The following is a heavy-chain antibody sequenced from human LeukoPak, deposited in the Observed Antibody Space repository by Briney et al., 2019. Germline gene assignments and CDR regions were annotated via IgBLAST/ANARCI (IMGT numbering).Heavy chain of an antibody. V-gene: IGHV3-11*06. D-gene: IGHD5-18*01. CDR1: GFTFSDYY. CDR3: VTGYRTIDY. J-gene: IGHJ4*02. CDR2: ISTGSSSHT. Sequence: GGSLRLSCAASGFTFSDYYMSWIRQAPVEGLEWVSYISTGSSSHTNYADSVKGRFTISRDDAKNSLYLQMNSLRAEDTAVFYCVTGYRTIDYWGQGTLVTVSS.